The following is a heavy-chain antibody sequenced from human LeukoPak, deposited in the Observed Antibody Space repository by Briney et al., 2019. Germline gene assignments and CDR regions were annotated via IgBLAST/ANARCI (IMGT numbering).Heavy chain of an antibody. CDR1: GFTFSSYA. CDR3: ARGYTSSAY. V-gene: IGHV3-23*01. D-gene: IGHD1-1*01. J-gene: IGHJ4*02. Sequence: GSLRLSCAASGFTFSSYAMSWVRQTPDKGLEWVSAISGSGGTTYYADSVKGRFTISRDNSKNTLYLQMNSLRAEDTAVYYCARGYTSSAYWGQGTLVTVSS. CDR2: ISGSGGTT.